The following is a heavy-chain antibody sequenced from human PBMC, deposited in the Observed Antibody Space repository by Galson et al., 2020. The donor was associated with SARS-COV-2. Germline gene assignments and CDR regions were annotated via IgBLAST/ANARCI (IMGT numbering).Heavy chain of an antibody. Sequence: VKVSCKASGGTFSNSAINWVRQAPGQGLEWMGGIIPIFGTANYAQKFQDRVTINADESTSTAYMELSSLRSDDTAVYYCATERDGDYVIYAMDVWGQGTTVTVSS. D-gene: IGHD4-17*01. CDR2: IIPIFGTA. CDR1: GGTFSNSA. J-gene: IGHJ6*02. CDR3: ATERDGDYVIYAMDV. V-gene: IGHV1-69*13.